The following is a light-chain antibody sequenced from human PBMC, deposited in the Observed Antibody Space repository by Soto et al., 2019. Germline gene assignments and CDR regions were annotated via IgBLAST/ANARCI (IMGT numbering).Light chain of an antibody. CDR1: QSISFN. V-gene: IGKV3-15*01. CDR3: QQYNSWPPLT. CDR2: GAS. Sequence: EIVMTQSPATLSVSLGERATLSCRASQSISFNLAWYQQKPGQAPRLLISGASTRATGIPARFSGSGSGTEFTLTISSLQSEDFAVYYCQQYNSWPPLTFGGGTKVEI. J-gene: IGKJ4*01.